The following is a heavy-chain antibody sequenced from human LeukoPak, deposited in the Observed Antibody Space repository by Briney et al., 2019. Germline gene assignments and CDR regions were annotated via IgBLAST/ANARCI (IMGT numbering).Heavy chain of an antibody. CDR3: ARHVRRFLEWRDAFDI. J-gene: IGHJ3*02. D-gene: IGHD3-3*01. Sequence: PSQTLSLTCTVSGDSISSGDYYWTWIRQPAGKTLEWIGRIYSSGYTVYSPSLKSRVTISLDTSKNQFSLKLSSVTAADTAVYYCARHVRRFLEWRDAFDIWGQGTMVTVSS. V-gene: IGHV4-61*02. CDR2: IYSSGYT. CDR1: GDSISSGDYY.